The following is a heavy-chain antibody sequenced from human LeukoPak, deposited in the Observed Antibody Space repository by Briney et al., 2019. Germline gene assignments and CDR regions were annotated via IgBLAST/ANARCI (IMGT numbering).Heavy chain of an antibody. Sequence: SETLSLTCTVSGGSISSSSYYWGWIRQPPGKGLEWIGSIYYSGSTYYNPSLKSRVTISVDTSKNQFSLKLSSVTAADTAVYYCARGPARSGYYYVGFDYWGQGTLVTVSS. CDR1: GGSISSSSYY. J-gene: IGHJ4*02. D-gene: IGHD3-22*01. V-gene: IGHV4-39*07. CDR3: ARGPARSGYYYVGFDY. CDR2: IYYSGST.